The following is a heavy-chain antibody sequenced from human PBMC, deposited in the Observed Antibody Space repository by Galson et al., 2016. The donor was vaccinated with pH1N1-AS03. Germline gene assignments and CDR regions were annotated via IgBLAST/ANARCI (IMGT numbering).Heavy chain of an antibody. V-gene: IGHV1-69*13. J-gene: IGHJ4*02. Sequence: SVKVSCKASGGTFGSYAVSWVRQAPGQGHEWMGGIIPIFGTRHYAQRFQGRVTITADVSTTTASMELSSLRFEDTAMYYCARDVSGSYGLDYWGQGTQVTVSS. D-gene: IGHD1-26*01. CDR2: IIPIFGTR. CDR1: GGTFGSYA. CDR3: ARDVSGSYGLDY.